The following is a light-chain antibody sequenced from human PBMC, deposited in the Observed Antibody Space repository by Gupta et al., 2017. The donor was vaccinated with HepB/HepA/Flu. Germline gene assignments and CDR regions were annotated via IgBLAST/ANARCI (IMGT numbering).Light chain of an antibody. CDR2: DAS. CDR1: EPVSIF. J-gene: IGKJ1*01. V-gene: IGKV3-11*01. Sequence: EGVLTQSPETLSLSPGETATLSCRASEPVSIFLAWYQQRPGQPPRLLIYDASTRAAGVPARFSGSGSGTDFTLTISGLEPEDFAVYYCQQRTNWAFGQGTKVAVK. CDR3: QQRTNWA.